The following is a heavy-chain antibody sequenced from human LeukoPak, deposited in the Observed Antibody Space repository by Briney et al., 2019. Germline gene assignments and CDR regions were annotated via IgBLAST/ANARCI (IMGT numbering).Heavy chain of an antibody. V-gene: IGHV1-8*01. J-gene: IGHJ4*02. CDR2: MNPNSGNT. Sequence: GASVKVSCKASGYTFTSYDINWVRQATGQGLEWMGWMNPNSGNTGYAQKFQGRVTMTRNTSISTAYMELSGLRSEDTAVYYCARALRFLGQRTAYYFDYWGQGTLVTVSS. CDR1: GYTFTSYD. CDR3: ARALRFLGQRTAYYFDY. D-gene: IGHD3-3*01.